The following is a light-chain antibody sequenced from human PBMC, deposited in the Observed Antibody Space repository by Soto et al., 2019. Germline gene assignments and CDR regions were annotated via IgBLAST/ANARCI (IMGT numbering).Light chain of an antibody. J-gene: IGKJ4*01. Sequence: DIQRTQSPSTLSASGGDRCITGCRAGQTISQWLAWYQQKPGTAPHLLIYAASSLLSGVPSRFSGSGSGTDFTLTISNLQPEDFVSYFCQQSFNTPPTFGGGTKVDIK. CDR1: QTISQW. V-gene: IGKV1-39*01. CDR3: QQSFNTPPT. CDR2: AAS.